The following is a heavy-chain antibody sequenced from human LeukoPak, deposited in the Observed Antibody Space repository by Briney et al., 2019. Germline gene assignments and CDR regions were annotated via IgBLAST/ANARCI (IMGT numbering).Heavy chain of an antibody. V-gene: IGHV3-33*01. CDR1: GFTFSSYG. CDR3: ARGGDSGYDWDYYFDY. Sequence: GGSLRLSCAASGFTFSSYGMHWVRHAPGKGLEWVAVIWYDGSNKYYADSVKGRFTISRDNSKNTLYLQMNSLRAEDTAVYYCARGGDSGYDWDYYFDYWGQGTLVTVSS. D-gene: IGHD5-12*01. J-gene: IGHJ4*02. CDR2: IWYDGSNK.